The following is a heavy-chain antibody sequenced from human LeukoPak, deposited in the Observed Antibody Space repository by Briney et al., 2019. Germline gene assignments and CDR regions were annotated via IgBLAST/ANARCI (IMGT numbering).Heavy chain of an antibody. D-gene: IGHD1-26*01. Sequence: ASVKVSCKASGYTFTSYGIGWVRQAPGQGLEWMGWISAYNGNTNYAQKLQGRVTMTTDTSTSTAYMELRSLRSDDTAVYYCARDVIVGATTLHDYWGQGTLVTVSS. CDR2: ISAYNGNT. J-gene: IGHJ4*02. V-gene: IGHV1-18*01. CDR3: ARDVIVGATTLHDY. CDR1: GYTFTSYG.